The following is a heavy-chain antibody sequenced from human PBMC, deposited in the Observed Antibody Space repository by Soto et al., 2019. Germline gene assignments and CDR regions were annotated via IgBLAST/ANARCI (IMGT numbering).Heavy chain of an antibody. D-gene: IGHD4-17*01. CDR3: TVTTKTSYFDY. CDR2: INAGSGKT. J-gene: IGHJ4*02. CDR1: GYTFTTYG. V-gene: IGHV1-3*05. Sequence: QVQLVQSGAVEKKPGASVKVSCKTSGYTFTTYGMHWVRQAPGQRPEWLGWINAGSGKTKYSQRVQGRVSITRDTSASTVYVDLSSLRSEDTAVYYCTVTTKTSYFDYWGQGTLVIVSS.